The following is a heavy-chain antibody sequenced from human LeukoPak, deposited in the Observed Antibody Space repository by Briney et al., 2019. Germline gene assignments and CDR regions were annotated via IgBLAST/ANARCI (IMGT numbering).Heavy chain of an antibody. V-gene: IGHV3-30-3*01. CDR3: ARVAIRGIAAAPADY. J-gene: IGHJ4*02. CDR2: ISYDGSNK. D-gene: IGHD6-13*01. CDR1: GFTFSSYA. Sequence: GGSLRLSCAASGFTFSSYAMHWVRQAPGKGLEWVAVISYDGSNKYYADSVTGRFTISRDNSKNTLYLQMNSLRAEDTAVYYCARVAIRGIAAAPADYWGQGTLVTVSS.